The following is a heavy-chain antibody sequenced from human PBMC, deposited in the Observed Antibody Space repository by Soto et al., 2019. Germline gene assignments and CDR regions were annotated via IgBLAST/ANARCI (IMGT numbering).Heavy chain of an antibody. J-gene: IGHJ4*02. CDR1: GGSISSYY. Sequence: SETLSLTCTVSGGSISSYYWSWIRQPPGKGLEWIGYIYYSGSTNYNPSLKSRVTXXXXXXXXXXXXXXXXXXXXXXAVYYCARALTYSNYVFDYWGQGTLXTVSX. V-gene: IGHV4-59*01. CDR3: ARALTYSNYVFDY. D-gene: IGHD4-4*01. CDR2: IYYSGST.